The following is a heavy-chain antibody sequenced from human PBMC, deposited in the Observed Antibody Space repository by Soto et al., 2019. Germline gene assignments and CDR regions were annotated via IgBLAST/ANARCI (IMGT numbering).Heavy chain of an antibody. Sequence: ESGGGLVQPGGSLRLSCAASGFTFSSYAMSWVRQAPGKGLEWVSAISGSGGSTYYADSVKGRFTISRDNSKNSLYLQMNSLRAEDTAVYYCAKPLGTMVRGVIISLYYYGMDVWGQGTTVTVSS. D-gene: IGHD3-10*01. CDR2: ISGSGGST. CDR3: AKPLGTMVRGVIISLYYYGMDV. J-gene: IGHJ6*02. V-gene: IGHV3-23*01. CDR1: GFTFSSYA.